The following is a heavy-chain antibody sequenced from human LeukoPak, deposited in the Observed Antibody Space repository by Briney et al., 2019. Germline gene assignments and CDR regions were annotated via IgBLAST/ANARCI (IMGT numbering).Heavy chain of an antibody. D-gene: IGHD3-10*01. CDR1: GGSISSGGYY. CDR2: IYYSGST. J-gene: IGHJ4*02. V-gene: IGHV4-31*03. Sequence: NSSETLSLTCTVSGGSISSGGYYWSWIRQHPGKGLEWIGYIYYSGSTYYNPSLKSRVTISVDTSKNQFSLKLSSVTAADTAVYYCAREAGLDTEYYYGSGESYWGQGTLVTVSS. CDR3: AREAGLDTEYYYGSGESY.